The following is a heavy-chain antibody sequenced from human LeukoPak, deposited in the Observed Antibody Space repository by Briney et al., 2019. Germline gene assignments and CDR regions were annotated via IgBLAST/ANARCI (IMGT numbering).Heavy chain of an antibody. J-gene: IGHJ4*02. Sequence: GGSLRLSCAASGFTFSSCGMHWVRQAPGKGLEWLAVFSYDGINKYYRGSVKGRFTISRDNSKNTLYLQMNSLRTEDTAVYYCVKEQDSGYYRTSDYWGQGTLVTVSS. D-gene: IGHD3-3*01. CDR2: FSYDGINK. CDR1: GFTFSSCG. V-gene: IGHV3-30*18. CDR3: VKEQDSGYYRTSDY.